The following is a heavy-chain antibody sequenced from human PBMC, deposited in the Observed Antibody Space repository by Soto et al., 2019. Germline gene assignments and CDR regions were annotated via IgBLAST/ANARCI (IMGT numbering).Heavy chain of an antibody. Sequence: ASVKVSCKVSGYTLTELSMHWVRQAPGKGLEWMGGFDPEDGETIYAQKFQGRVTMTEDTSTDTAYMELSSLRSEDTAVYYFASWRSGYSQRYYYYYGMDVWGQGTTVTVSS. CDR3: ASWRSGYSQRYYYYYGMDV. CDR2: FDPEDGET. D-gene: IGHD3-3*01. CDR1: GYTLTELS. J-gene: IGHJ6*02. V-gene: IGHV1-24*01.